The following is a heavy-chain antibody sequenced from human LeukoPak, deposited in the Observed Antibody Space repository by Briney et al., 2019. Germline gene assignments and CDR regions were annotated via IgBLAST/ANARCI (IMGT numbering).Heavy chain of an antibody. J-gene: IGHJ4*02. V-gene: IGHV3-21*01. CDR3: ARGGGYSYGVDY. CDR1: GFTFSSYS. CDR2: ISSSSSYI. D-gene: IGHD5-18*01. Sequence: GGSLRLSCAASGFTFSSYSMNWVRQAPGKGLEWVSSISSSSSYIYYADSVKGRFTISRDNAKNSLYLQMNSLRAEDTAVYYCARGGGYSYGVDYWGQGTLVTVSS.